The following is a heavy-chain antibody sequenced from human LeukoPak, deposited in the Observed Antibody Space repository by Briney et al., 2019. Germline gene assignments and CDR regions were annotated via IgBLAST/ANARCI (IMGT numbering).Heavy chain of an antibody. V-gene: IGHV3-23*01. CDR3: AKDRSSGGSCYNY. J-gene: IGHJ4*02. Sequence: GSLRLSCAASGFTFTSYSMNWVRQAPGKGLEWVSTISGGGGSTYYADSVKGRFTISRDNSKNTLYLHVNSLRAEDTAVYYCAKDRSSGGSCYNYWGQGTLVSVSS. CDR1: GFTFTSYS. D-gene: IGHD2-15*01. CDR2: ISGGGGST.